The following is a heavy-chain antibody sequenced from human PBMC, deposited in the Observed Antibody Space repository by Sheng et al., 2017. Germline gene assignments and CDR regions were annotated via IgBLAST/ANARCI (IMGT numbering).Heavy chain of an antibody. CDR2: ISSSSSYI. J-gene: IGHJ5*02. D-gene: IGHD6-13*01. Sequence: EVQLVESGGGLVKPGGSLRLSCAASGFTFSSYSMNWVRQAPGKGLEWVSSISSSSSYIYYADSVKGRFTISRDNAKNSLYLQMNSLRAEDTAVYYCARATIAAAGPYELYNWFDPWGQGTLVTVS. CDR3: ARATIAAAGPYELYNWFDP. CDR1: GFTFSSYS. V-gene: IGHV3-21*01.